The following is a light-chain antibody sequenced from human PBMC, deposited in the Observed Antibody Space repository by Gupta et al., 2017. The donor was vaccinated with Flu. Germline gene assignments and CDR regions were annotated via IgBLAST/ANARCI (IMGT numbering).Light chain of an antibody. V-gene: IGKV1-5*03. Sequence: DIQMTTSPSTLSASVGDRVTITCRASQSVSYWLAWYQQKPGKTPNLLIYKASSLEKGVPSRFSGSGSGTEFTLTISSLQPDDFATYYCQQYDTYAWTFGQGTKVE. CDR2: KAS. J-gene: IGKJ1*01. CDR3: QQYDTYAWT. CDR1: QSVSYW.